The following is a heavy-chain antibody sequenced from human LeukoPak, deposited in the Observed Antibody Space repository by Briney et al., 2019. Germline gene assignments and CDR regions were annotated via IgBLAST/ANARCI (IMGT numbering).Heavy chain of an antibody. CDR2: IKSKTDGGTT. CDR1: GFTFSNAW. J-gene: IGHJ4*02. CDR3: TTATLYSYGYTGGDY. D-gene: IGHD5-18*01. V-gene: IGHV3-15*01. Sequence: GGSLRLSCAASGFTFSNAWMSWVRQAPGKGLEWVGRIKSKTDGGTTDYAAPVKGRFTISRDDSKNTLYLQMNSLKTEDTAVYYCTTATLYSYGYTGGDYWGQGTLVTVSS.